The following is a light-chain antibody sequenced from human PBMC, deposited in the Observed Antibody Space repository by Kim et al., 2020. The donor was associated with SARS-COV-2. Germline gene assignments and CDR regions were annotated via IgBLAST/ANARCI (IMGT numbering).Light chain of an antibody. CDR3: QQYGTSPWT. CDR2: GAL. CDR1: QSVTMNY. J-gene: IGKJ1*01. Sequence: EIVLTQSPGTLSLSPGERATLSCRASQSVTMNYLAWYQRRPGQALRLLIFGALSRATGIPDRFSGSASGTDFTLTISRLEPEDSAVYYCQQYGTSPWTFGQGTKVDIK. V-gene: IGKV3-20*01.